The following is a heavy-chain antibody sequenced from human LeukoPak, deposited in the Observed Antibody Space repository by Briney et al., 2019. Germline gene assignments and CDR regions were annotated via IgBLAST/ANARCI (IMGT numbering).Heavy chain of an antibody. CDR1: GFTFSDYY. J-gene: IGHJ6*02. CDR2: ISSSGSTI. D-gene: IGHD3-10*01. CDR3: ARDRLPWFGELLAYYYGMDV. Sequence: GGSLRLSCAASGFTFSDYYMSWIRQAPGKGLEWVSYISSSGSTIYYADSVKGRFTISRDNAKNSLYLQMNSLRAEDTAVYYCARDRLPWFGELLAYYYGMDVWGQGTTVTVSS. V-gene: IGHV3-11*01.